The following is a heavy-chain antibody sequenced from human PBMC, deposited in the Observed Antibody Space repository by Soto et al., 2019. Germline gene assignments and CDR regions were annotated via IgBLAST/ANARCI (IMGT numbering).Heavy chain of an antibody. CDR1: GYTFSSYW. Sequence: PGESLKISCKGSGYTFSSYWIIWVRQMPGKGLEWMGIIYPGDSEVSYSPSFEGQVTISADKSTTTAFLQWSSVKASDTAIYYCARQGSSGPDDWGQGTLVTVSS. J-gene: IGHJ4*02. CDR2: IYPGDSEV. CDR3: ARQGSSGPDD. V-gene: IGHV5-51*01. D-gene: IGHD3-22*01.